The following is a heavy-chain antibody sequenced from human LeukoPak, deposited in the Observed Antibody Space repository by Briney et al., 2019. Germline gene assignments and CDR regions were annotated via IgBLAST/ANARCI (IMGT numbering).Heavy chain of an antibody. CDR1: GFTFSSYG. J-gene: IGHJ4*02. V-gene: IGHV3-33*06. Sequence: PGRSLRLSCAASGFTFSSYGMHWVRQAPGKGLEWVAVIWYDGSNKYYAHSVKGRFTISRDNSTNTLYLQMNSLRAEDTAVYYCAKDHSVDYDSSGSDYYFDYWGQGTLVTVSS. D-gene: IGHD3-22*01. CDR2: IWYDGSNK. CDR3: AKDHSVDYDSSGSDYYFDY.